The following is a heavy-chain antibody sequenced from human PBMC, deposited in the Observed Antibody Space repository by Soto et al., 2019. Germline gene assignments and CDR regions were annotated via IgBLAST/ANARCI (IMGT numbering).Heavy chain of an antibody. CDR1: GYSFTSYW. D-gene: IGHD5-12*01. V-gene: IGHV5-51*01. Sequence: PGESLKISCKGSGYSFTSYWIGWVRQMPGKGLEWMGIIYPGDSDTRYSPFFQGQVTISADKSISTAYLQWSSLKASDTAMYYCARTGYDSVVGFDYWGQGTLVTVSS. CDR2: IYPGDSDT. CDR3: ARTGYDSVVGFDY. J-gene: IGHJ4*02.